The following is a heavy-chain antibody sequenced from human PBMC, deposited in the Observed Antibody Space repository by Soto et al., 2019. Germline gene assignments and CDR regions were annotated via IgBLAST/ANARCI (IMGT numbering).Heavy chain of an antibody. CDR1: GGSISSSDYY. Sequence: LSLTCTVSGGSISSSDYYWGWIRQPPGKGLEWIGSISYSGTTYYNPSLKSRVTVSVDTSKNEFSLKLTSVSAADTAVYFCAREERKGIISWFDPWGQGTPVTVSS. CDR2: ISYSGTT. J-gene: IGHJ5*02. CDR3: AREERKGIISWFDP. D-gene: IGHD2-21*01. V-gene: IGHV4-39*02.